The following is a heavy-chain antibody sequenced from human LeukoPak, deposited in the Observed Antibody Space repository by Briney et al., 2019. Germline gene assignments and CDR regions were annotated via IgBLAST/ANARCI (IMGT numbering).Heavy chain of an antibody. V-gene: IGHV3-53*01. CDR3: ASFANHYDSGTMHFDL. Sequence: SGGSLRLSCAASGFTVSSNYMSWVRQAPGKGLEYVSVIYSGGSTNYADSVKGRFTISRDISENTLSLQMNSLTAEDTAVYYCASFANHYDSGTMHFDLWGRGTLVTVSS. CDR1: GFTVSSNY. J-gene: IGHJ2*01. CDR2: IYSGGST. D-gene: IGHD3-10*01.